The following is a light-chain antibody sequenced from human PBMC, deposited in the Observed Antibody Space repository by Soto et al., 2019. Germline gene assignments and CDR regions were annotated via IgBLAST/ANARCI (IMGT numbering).Light chain of an antibody. Sequence: DLQMTQSPSSLSASVGDRVTITCRASQDISNHLAWFQQKPGKPPKSLIYDASSLQSGVPSKFSGSGSGTDFTLTISSLQPEDFATYYCQQYHNYPVTFGGGTKVEIK. V-gene: IGKV1-16*02. CDR3: QQYHNYPVT. CDR2: DAS. J-gene: IGKJ4*01. CDR1: QDISNH.